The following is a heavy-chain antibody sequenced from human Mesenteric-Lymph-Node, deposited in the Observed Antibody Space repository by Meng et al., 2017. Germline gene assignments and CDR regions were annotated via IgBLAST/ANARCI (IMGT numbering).Heavy chain of an antibody. D-gene: IGHD2-15*01. CDR1: GDSINSGNYY. CDR3: ARTVVPASRGAFDI. V-gene: IGHV4-61*02. Sequence: SCTVSGDSINSGNYYWSWIRQPAGKGLEWIGRIYTTGGTDYSPSLKSRVTISLDTSRNQFSLQLSSVTASDTAVYYCARTVVPASRGAFDIWAQGTLVTVSS. CDR2: IYTTGGT. J-gene: IGHJ3*02.